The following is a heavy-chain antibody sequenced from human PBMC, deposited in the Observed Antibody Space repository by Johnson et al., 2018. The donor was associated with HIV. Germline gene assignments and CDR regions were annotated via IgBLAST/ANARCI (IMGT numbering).Heavy chain of an antibody. J-gene: IGHJ3*02. CDR1: GFTFSSYA. D-gene: IGHD1-26*01. CDR3: ARGLELYLDLGWDDAFDI. Sequence: VQLVESGGGVVQPGRSLRLSCAASGFTFSSYAMHWVRQAPGKGLEWVAVISNDGSNKYYADSVKGRFTISRDSSEKTLYLQMNSLRPEDTAVYYCARGLELYLDLGWDDAFDIWGQGTMVTVSS. CDR2: ISNDGSNK. V-gene: IGHV3-30-3*01.